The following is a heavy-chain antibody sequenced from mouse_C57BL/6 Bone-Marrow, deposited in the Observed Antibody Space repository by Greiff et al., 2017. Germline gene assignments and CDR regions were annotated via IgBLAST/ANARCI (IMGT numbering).Heavy chain of an antibody. D-gene: IGHD1-1*01. CDR1: GFTFSSYG. CDR3: ARYYGSRRRYFDV. CDR2: ISSGGSYT. Sequence: EVQLVESGGDLVKPGGSLKLSCAASGFTFSSYGMSWVRQTPDKRLEWVATISSGGSYTYYPDSVKGRFTISRDNAKNTLYLQMSSLKSEDTAMYYCARYYGSRRRYFDVWGTGTTVTVSS. J-gene: IGHJ1*03. V-gene: IGHV5-6*01.